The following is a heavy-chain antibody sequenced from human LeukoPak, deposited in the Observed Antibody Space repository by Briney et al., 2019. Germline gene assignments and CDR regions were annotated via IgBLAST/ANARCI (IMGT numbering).Heavy chain of an antibody. D-gene: IGHD3-9*01. CDR3: ERPAYDILTGYYGSDY. Sequence: ASVKVSCKASGYTFTSYGISWVRQAPGQGLEWMGWISAYNGNTNYAQKLQGRVTMTTDTSTSTAYMELRSLRSDDTAVYYCERPAYDILTGYYGSDYWGQGTLVTVSS. J-gene: IGHJ4*02. V-gene: IGHV1-18*01. CDR1: GYTFTSYG. CDR2: ISAYNGNT.